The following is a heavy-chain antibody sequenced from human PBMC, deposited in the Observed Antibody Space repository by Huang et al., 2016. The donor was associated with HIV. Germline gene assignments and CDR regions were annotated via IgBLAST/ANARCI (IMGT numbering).Heavy chain of an antibody. D-gene: IGHD6-19*01. V-gene: IGHV3-21*01. J-gene: IGHJ4*02. CDR3: ARRAAVIGMDY. CDR1: GFRFNDYN. Sequence: EVQLVESGGGLVKVGGSLRLSGVACGFRFNDYNIKWVRQARGKGLEGVKSIRKNGETHYGDSVRGRFTISRDNANKSVYLQMNSLRAEDTAVYYCARRAAVIGMDYWGQGALVTVSS. CDR2: IRKNGET.